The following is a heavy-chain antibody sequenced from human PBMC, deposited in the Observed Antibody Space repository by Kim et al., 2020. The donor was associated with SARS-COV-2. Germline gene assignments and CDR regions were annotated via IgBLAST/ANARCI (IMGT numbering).Heavy chain of an antibody. CDR2: ISYDGSNK. CDR1: GFTFSSYG. D-gene: IGHD6-13*01. Sequence: GGSLRLSCAASGFTFSSYGMHWVRQAPGKGLEWVAVISYDGSNKYYADSVKGRFTISRDNSKNTLYLQMNSLRAEDTAVYYCAKDHGSSWYVIADYYGMDVWGQGTTVTVSS. J-gene: IGHJ6*02. CDR3: AKDHGSSWYVIADYYGMDV. V-gene: IGHV3-30*18.